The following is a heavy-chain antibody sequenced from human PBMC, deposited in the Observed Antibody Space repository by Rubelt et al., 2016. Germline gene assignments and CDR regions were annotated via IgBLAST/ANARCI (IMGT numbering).Heavy chain of an antibody. J-gene: IGHJ3*02. CDR3: AKVAWEGYCSGGSCYSLFDAFDI. D-gene: IGHD2-15*01. CDR2: ISYDGSNK. V-gene: IGHV3-30*04. Sequence: SLRLSCAASGFTFSSYAMHWVRQAPGKGLEWVAVISYDGSNKYYADSVKGRFTISRDNSKNTLYLQMNSLRAEDTAVYYCAKVAWEGYCSGGSCYSLFDAFDIWGQGTMVTVSS. CDR1: GFTFSSYA.